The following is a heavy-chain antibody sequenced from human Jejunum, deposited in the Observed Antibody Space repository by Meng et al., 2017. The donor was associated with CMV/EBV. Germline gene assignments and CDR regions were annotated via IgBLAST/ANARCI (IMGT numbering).Heavy chain of an antibody. CDR3: ARVEVGITSGDY. J-gene: IGHJ4*02. D-gene: IGHD1-26*01. CDR2: INAYNGDT. Sequence: HAPLVQSGGEVEKAGASVKVSCKASGYTFTNYGITWVRQAPGQGLGWMGWINAYNGDTNYAQTLQGRVTMTTDTSTSTAYMELRSLRSDDTAVYYCARVEVGITSGDYWGQGTLVTVSS. V-gene: IGHV1-18*01. CDR1: GYTFTNYG.